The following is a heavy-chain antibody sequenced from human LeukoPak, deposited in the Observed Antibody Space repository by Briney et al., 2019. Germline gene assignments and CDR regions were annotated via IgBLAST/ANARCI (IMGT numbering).Heavy chain of an antibody. CDR1: GFTFSSYG. J-gene: IGHJ4*02. CDR3: AKDSDCSGGSCYSEWYYFDY. D-gene: IGHD2-15*01. CDR2: IRYDGSNK. V-gene: IGHV3-30*02. Sequence: GGSLRLSCAASGFTFSSYGMHWVRQAPGKGLEWVAFIRYDGSNKYYADSVKGRFTISRDNSKNTLYLQMNSLRAEDTAVYYCAKDSDCSGGSCYSEWYYFDYWGQGTLVTVSS.